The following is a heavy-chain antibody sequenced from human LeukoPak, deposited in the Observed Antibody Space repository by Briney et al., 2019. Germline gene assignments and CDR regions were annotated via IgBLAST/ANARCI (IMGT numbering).Heavy chain of an antibody. V-gene: IGHV3-48*04. CDR3: ARERGGEWAFDI. D-gene: IGHD7-27*01. Sequence: GGSLRLSCAASGITFSSNSMNWVRQAPGKGLEWVSYISSTGSTKYYADSVKGRFTISRDNAKNSLHLQMNSLRAEDTAVYYCARERGGEWAFDIWGQGTMVTVSS. CDR2: ISSTGSTK. CDR1: GITFSSNS. J-gene: IGHJ3*02.